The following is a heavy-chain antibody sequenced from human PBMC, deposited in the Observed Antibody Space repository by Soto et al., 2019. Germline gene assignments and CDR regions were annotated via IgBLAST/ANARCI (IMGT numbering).Heavy chain of an antibody. CDR3: ARAPGDVRYGMVV. J-gene: IGHJ6*02. CDR1: GYTFTGYY. D-gene: IGHD2-21*02. CDR2: NNPNTGGT. Sequence: QVQLVQSGAEVKKPGASVKVSCKASGYTFTGYYMHWVRQAPGQGLEWLGWNNPNTGGTHYAQKFQGRVTMTREKTISTAHRERGRLRSDDTAGEYWARAPGDVRYGMVVWGQGTTVTVCS. V-gene: IGHV1-2*02.